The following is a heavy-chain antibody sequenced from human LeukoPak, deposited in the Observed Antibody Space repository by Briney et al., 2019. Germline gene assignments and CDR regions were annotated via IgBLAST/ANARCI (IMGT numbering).Heavy chain of an antibody. Sequence: GGSLRLSCAASGFTFSSYGMHWVRQAPGKGLEWVAVISYDGSNKYYADSVKGRFTISRDNSKNTLYLQMNSLRAEDTAVYYCAKGEQLWRPYYFDYWGQGTLVTVSS. V-gene: IGHV3-30*18. CDR1: GFTFSSYG. CDR2: ISYDGSNK. J-gene: IGHJ4*02. D-gene: IGHD5-18*01. CDR3: AKGEQLWRPYYFDY.